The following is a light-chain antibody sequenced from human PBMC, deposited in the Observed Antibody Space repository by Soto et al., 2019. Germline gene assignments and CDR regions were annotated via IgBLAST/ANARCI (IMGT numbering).Light chain of an antibody. J-gene: IGLJ1*01. V-gene: IGLV3-9*01. CDR2: RDT. CDR1: NIGSKS. Sequence: SYELTQPLSVSVALGQTARITCGGNNIGSKSVHWYQQKPGQAPVLVIYRDTIRPSGIPERFSGSNSGNTATLTISRAQAGDEADYYCQVWDSSTYVFGTGTKLTVL. CDR3: QVWDSSTYV.